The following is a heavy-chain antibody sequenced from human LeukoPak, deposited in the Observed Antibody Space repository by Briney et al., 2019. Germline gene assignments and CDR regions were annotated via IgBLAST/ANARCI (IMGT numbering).Heavy chain of an antibody. J-gene: IGHJ3*02. D-gene: IGHD4-17*01. CDR1: GHTVSCKY. Sequence: GGSLRLSCAAYGHTVSCKYMSWVRQAPAKGREWEAVIWYEGSNKYYADCVKRRFTIYRDNSKNTLYQQTNSLRAEDTAVYYCARGLTTDDAFDIWGQGTMVTVSS. V-gene: IGHV3-33*08. CDR2: IWYEGSNK. CDR3: ARGLTTDDAFDI.